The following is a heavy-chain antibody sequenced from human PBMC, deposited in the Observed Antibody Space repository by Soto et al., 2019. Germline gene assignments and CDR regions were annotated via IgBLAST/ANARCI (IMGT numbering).Heavy chain of an antibody. CDR2: VSHSGST. Sequence: SETLSLTCTVSGGSVSAYQWGWLRQPPGKGLEWIGFVSHSGSTTYNPSLKSRVTMSVDTSKNQFSLKLNSVTAADTAVYYCAGGFTVSYFDYWGQGTLVTVSS. CDR3: AGGFTVSYFDY. D-gene: IGHD3-16*01. J-gene: IGHJ4*02. CDR1: GGSVSAYQ. V-gene: IGHV4-59*02.